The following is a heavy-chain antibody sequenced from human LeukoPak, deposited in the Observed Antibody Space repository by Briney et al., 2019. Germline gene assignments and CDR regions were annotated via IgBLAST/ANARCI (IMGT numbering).Heavy chain of an antibody. J-gene: IGHJ4*02. V-gene: IGHV3-74*01. D-gene: IGHD3-16*01. CDR3: TRDYAGLGY. CDR1: GFTFSSYR. CDR2: INSDGSST. Sequence: GGSLRLSCSASGFTFSSYRMHWVRQAPGKGLVWVSLINSDGSSTNYEDSVKGRFTISRDNAKNTLYLQLNTLRAEDTAVYYCTRDYAGLGYWGQGTLVTVSS.